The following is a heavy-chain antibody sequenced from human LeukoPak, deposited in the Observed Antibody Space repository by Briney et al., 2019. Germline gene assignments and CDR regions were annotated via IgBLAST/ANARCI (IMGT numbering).Heavy chain of an antibody. D-gene: IGHD1-26*01. J-gene: IGHJ4*02. CDR1: GYTFTSYY. CDR3: ARGGVGATEYDY. Sequence: GASVRVSCKASGYTFTSYYMHWVRQAPGQGLEWMGIINPSGGSTSYAQKFQGRVTMTRDMSTSTVYMELSSLRSEDTAVYYCARGGVGATEYDYWGQGTLVTVSS. V-gene: IGHV1-46*01. CDR2: INPSGGST.